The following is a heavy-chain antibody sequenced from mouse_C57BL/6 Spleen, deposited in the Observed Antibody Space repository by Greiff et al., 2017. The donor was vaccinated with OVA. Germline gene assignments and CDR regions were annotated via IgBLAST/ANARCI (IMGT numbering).Heavy chain of an antibody. V-gene: IGHV1-69*01. CDR2: IDPSDSYT. CDR1: GYTFTSYW. Sequence: QVQLQQSGAELVMPGASVKLSCKASGYTFTSYWMHWVKQRPGQGLEWIGEIDPSDSYTNYNQKFKGKSTLTVDKSSSTAYMQLSSLTSEDSAVYYCARRVAYYSNFFDYWGQGTTLTVSS. J-gene: IGHJ2*01. D-gene: IGHD2-5*01. CDR3: ARRVAYYSNFFDY.